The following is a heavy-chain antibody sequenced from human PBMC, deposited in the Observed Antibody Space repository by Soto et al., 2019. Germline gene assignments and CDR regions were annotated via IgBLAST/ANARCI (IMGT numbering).Heavy chain of an antibody. Sequence: GASVKVSCKVSGYLLTALSIHWVRQAPGKGLEWMGGFDREDGETIYAQKFQGRVTMTEDTSTDSAYMELSSLTSEDTAIYYCAHGEGIVKSIVYFDSWGQGTLVTVSS. V-gene: IGHV1-24*01. D-gene: IGHD1-26*01. J-gene: IGHJ4*02. CDR1: GYLLTALS. CDR2: FDREDGET. CDR3: AHGEGIVKSIVYFDS.